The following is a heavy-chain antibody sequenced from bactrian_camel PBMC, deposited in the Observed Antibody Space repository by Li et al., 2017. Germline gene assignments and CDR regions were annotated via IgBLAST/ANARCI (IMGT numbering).Heavy chain of an antibody. J-gene: IGHJ6*01. V-gene: IGHV3S53*01. Sequence: HVQLVESGGGSVQAGGSMRLSCTGSGTGIAVRDMGWFRQVPGREREGLATIDSRGITAYADSVKGRFTISKDNVLNILYLQMDNLKPEDSATYRCAASWDVTAREALGSIASPEFGYWGEGTQVTVS. D-gene: IGHD3*01. CDR2: IDSRGIT. CDR3: AASWDVTAREALGSIASPEFGY. CDR1: GTGIAVRD.